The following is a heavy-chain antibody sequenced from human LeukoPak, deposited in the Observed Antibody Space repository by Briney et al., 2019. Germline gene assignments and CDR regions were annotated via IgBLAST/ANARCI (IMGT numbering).Heavy chain of an antibody. J-gene: IGHJ4*02. CDR2: FSGSGETT. Sequence: PGGPLSLPCEASGSPLITFAVTWAGQAPGKGLDWVSTFSGSGETTYYADSVKGRFTISRDNSKDTLYLQMSSVRVDDTAVYYCARDRGRYYDSRGFYWGYYFDSWGQGILVTVST. D-gene: IGHD3-22*01. V-gene: IGHV3-23*01. CDR3: ARDRGRYYDSRGFYWGYYFDS. CDR1: GSPLITFA.